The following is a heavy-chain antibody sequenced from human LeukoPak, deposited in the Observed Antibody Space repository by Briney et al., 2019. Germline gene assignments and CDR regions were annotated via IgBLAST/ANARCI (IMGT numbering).Heavy chain of an antibody. D-gene: IGHD3-9*01. CDR3: ARDRGNYYDILTGYRKPPYFDL. V-gene: IGHV4-59*01. J-gene: IGHJ2*01. CDR2: IYHSGIT. CDR1: GDSISYFY. Sequence: SETLSLTCSVSGDSISYFYWSWIRQPPGKGLEWIGNIYHSGITYYNHFNSSLKSRVTISIDTSKNQFSLRLTSVTAADTAVYYCARDRGNYYDILTGYRKPPYFDLWGRGTLVTVSS.